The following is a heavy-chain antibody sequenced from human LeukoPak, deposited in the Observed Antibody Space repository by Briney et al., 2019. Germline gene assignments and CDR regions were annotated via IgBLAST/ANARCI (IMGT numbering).Heavy chain of an antibody. Sequence: PSETLSLTCAVYGGSFSGYYWSWIRQPAGKGLEWIGRIYTSGSTNYNPSLKSRVTMSVDTSKNQFSLKLSSVTAADTAVYYCARESRRTGDFDYWGQGTLVTVSS. D-gene: IGHD7-27*01. CDR2: IYTSGST. V-gene: IGHV4-4*07. J-gene: IGHJ4*02. CDR1: GGSFSGYY. CDR3: ARESRRTGDFDY.